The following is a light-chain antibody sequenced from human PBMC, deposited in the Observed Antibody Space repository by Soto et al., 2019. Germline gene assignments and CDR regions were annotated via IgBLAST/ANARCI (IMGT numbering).Light chain of an antibody. CDR2: GAY. J-gene: IGKJ1*01. CDR1: QSVSSY. V-gene: IGKV3-15*01. Sequence: EIVMTQSPATLSVSPGERATLSCRASQSVSSYLAWYQQRPGQAPRLLIYGAYTRATGIPARFSGSGSGTEFTLTISSLQSEDFAVYYCQQYNNWRTFGQGTKVEIK. CDR3: QQYNNWRT.